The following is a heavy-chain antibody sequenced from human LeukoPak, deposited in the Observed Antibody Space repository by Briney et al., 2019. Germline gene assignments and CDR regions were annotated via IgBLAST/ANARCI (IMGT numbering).Heavy chain of an antibody. D-gene: IGHD1-7*01. Sequence: GGSLRLSCAASGFPLSSHWMSWVRQAPGKGLEWVANINQDGSAKYYVGSVRGRFSISRDNAKNSMSLQMNSLRAEDTAVYYCARWDIRGTAHQLDFWGQGTLVTVSS. V-gene: IGHV3-7*01. CDR2: INQDGSAK. J-gene: IGHJ4*02. CDR1: GFPLSSHW. CDR3: ARWDIRGTAHQLDF.